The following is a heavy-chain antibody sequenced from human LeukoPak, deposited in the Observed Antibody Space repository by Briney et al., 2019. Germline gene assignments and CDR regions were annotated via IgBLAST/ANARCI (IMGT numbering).Heavy chain of an antibody. Sequence: GGSLRLSCAASGFTFSSYAMSWVRQAPGKGLEWVSAISGSGGSTFYADSVKGRFTISRDNSKNTLYLQMNRLRAEDTAVYYCAKVADCSSTSCYDGSDYFDYWGLGTLVTVSS. CDR1: GFTFSSYA. J-gene: IGHJ4*02. V-gene: IGHV3-23*01. CDR2: ISGSGGST. CDR3: AKVADCSSTSCYDGSDYFDY. D-gene: IGHD2-2*01.